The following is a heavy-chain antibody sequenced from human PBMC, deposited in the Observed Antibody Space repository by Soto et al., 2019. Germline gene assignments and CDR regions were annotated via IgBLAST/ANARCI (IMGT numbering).Heavy chain of an antibody. J-gene: IGHJ5*02. V-gene: IGHV4-30-2*01. CDR3: ARGRLESWFDP. CDR2: IYHSGST. CDR1: GGSISSGGYS. Sequence: SETLSLTCAVPGGSISSGGYSWSWIRQPPGKGLEWIGYIYHSGSTYYNPSLKSRVTISVDRSKNQFSLKLSSVTAADTAVYYCARGRLESWFDPWGQGTLVTVSS.